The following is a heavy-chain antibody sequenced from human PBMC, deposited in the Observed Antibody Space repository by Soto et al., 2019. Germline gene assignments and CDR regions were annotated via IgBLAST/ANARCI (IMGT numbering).Heavy chain of an antibody. J-gene: IGHJ6*03. V-gene: IGHV4-59*01. CDR1: GGSISSDY. CDR3: GRGRRGSGSYKYYYMDV. Sequence: PSETLSLTCTVSGGSISSDYWSWIRQPPGKGLEWIGYIYYSGSTNYNPSLKSRVTISVDTSKNQFSLKLSSVTAADTAVYYCGRGRRGSGSYKYYYMDVWGKGTTVTISS. CDR2: IYYSGST. D-gene: IGHD3-10*01.